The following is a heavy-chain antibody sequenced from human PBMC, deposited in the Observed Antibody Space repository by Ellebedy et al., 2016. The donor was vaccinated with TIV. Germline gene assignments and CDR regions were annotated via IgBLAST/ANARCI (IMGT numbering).Heavy chain of an antibody. D-gene: IGHD3-10*01. CDR2: IEQYESEK. J-gene: IGHJ5*02. Sequence: PGGSLRLSCAASGFTFSSYWMSWVRQAPGEGLEWVANIEQYESEKVYADSVKGRFTISRDNAKNSLYLEMNSLRPEDTAVYYCARPSQSSGSYWDLWGQGSLVSVST. CDR1: GFTFSSYW. CDR3: ARPSQSSGSYWDL. V-gene: IGHV3-7*01.